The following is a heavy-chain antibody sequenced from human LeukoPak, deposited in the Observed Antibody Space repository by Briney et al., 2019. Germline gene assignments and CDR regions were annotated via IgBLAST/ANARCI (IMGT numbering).Heavy chain of an antibody. CDR1: GGSFNNYA. V-gene: IGHV1-69*04. D-gene: IGHD3-10*01. J-gene: IGHJ6*02. Sequence: ASVKVSCKASGGSFNNYAFYWVRLAPGQGLEWMGRSIPSLEIVNYARKFQGRVTITADPSTNKAYMHLSTLKADDTAIFYCAKVLWFGEAYYHYGMDVWGQGTTVSVS. CDR3: AKVLWFGEAYYHYGMDV. CDR2: SIPSLEIV.